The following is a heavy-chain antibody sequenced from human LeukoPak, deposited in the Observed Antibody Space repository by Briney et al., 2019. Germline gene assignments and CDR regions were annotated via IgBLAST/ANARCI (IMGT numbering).Heavy chain of an antibody. Sequence: SETLSLTCTVSGGSISSYYWSWIRQPPGKGLEWIGYIYYSGSTNYNPSLKSRVTISVDTSKNQFSLKLGSVTAADTAVYYCARDRTYYDFWSGSPGNYYYGMDVWGQGTTVTVSS. CDR2: IYYSGST. CDR3: ARDRTYYDFWSGSPGNYYYGMDV. CDR1: GGSISSYY. J-gene: IGHJ6*02. D-gene: IGHD3-3*01. V-gene: IGHV4-59*01.